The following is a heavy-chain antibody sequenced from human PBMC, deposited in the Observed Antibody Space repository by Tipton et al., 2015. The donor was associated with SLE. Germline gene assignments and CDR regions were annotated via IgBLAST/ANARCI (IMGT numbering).Heavy chain of an antibody. CDR2: IYYSGST. CDR3: ARAHCGGDCYSDY. CDR1: GGSISSHY. Sequence: TLSLTCTVSGGSISSHYWSWIRQPPGKGLEWIGYIYYSGSTNYNPSLKSRVTISVDTSKNQISLKLSSVTAADTAVYYCARAHCGGDCYSDYWGQGTLVTVSS. J-gene: IGHJ4*02. V-gene: IGHV4-59*11. D-gene: IGHD2-21*01.